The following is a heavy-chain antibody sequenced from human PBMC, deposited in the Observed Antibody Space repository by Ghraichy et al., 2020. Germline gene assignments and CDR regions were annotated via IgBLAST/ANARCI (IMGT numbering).Heavy chain of an antibody. CDR2: MNPNSGNT. Sequence: ASVKVSCKASGYTFTSYDINWVRQATGQGLEWMGWMNPNSGNTGYAQKFQGRVTMTRNTSISTAYMELSSLRSEDTAVYYCARAGLGARYYYYYGMDVWGQGTTVTVSS. CDR1: GYTFTSYD. J-gene: IGHJ6*02. V-gene: IGHV1-8*01. CDR3: ARAGLGARYYYYYGMDV. D-gene: IGHD6-6*01.